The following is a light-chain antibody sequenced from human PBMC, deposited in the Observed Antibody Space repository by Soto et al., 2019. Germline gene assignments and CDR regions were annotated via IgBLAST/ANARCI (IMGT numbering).Light chain of an antibody. J-gene: IGKJ5*01. CDR2: DAS. CDR1: QSVSRY. CDR3: QQRRNWPPIT. V-gene: IGKV3-11*01. Sequence: EIVLTQSPATLSLSPGERATLSCRASQSVSRYLAWYQQKPGQAPRLLIYDASNRATGIPARFIGSGSGTDFTLTISSLEPEDFAVYYCQQRRNWPPITFGQGTRLEI.